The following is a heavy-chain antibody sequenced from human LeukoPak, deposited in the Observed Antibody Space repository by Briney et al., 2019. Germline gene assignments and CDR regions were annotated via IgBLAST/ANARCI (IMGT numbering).Heavy chain of an antibody. Sequence: GESLKISCKGSGYSFTKYWIGWVRQMPGKGLEWMGIIYPGDSDTRYSPSFQGQVTISADKSITTAYLQWNSLKASDTAMYYCARPTYYYDSSGYLDYFDYWGQGTLVTVSS. V-gene: IGHV5-51*01. CDR3: ARPTYYYDSSGYLDYFDY. CDR2: IYPGDSDT. CDR1: GYSFTKYW. J-gene: IGHJ4*02. D-gene: IGHD3-22*01.